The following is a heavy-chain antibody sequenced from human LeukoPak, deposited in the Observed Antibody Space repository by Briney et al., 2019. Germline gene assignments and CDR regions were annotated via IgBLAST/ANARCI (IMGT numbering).Heavy chain of an antibody. D-gene: IGHD3-10*01. CDR3: ARDRPMVRGLIGGRSGFDP. Sequence: SETLSLTCTVSGGSLSSYYWSWIRQPPGKGLEWIGYIYYSGSTNYNPSLKSRVTISVDTSKNQFSLKLSSVTAADTAVYYCARDRPMVRGLIGGRSGFDPWGQGTMVTVSS. CDR2: IYYSGST. J-gene: IGHJ5*02. CDR1: GGSLSSYY. V-gene: IGHV4-59*01.